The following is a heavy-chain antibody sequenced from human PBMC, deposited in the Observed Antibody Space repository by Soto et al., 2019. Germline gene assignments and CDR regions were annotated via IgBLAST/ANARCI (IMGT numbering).Heavy chain of an antibody. CDR2: IHYSGST. D-gene: IGHD3-10*01. Sequence: SETLSLTCTVSGGSISSYYWSWIRQPPGKGLEWIGYIHYSGSTNYNPSLKSRVTISVDTSKNQFSLKLSSVTAADTAVYYCARVYYGSGSYYYYYYMDVWGKGTTVTVSS. J-gene: IGHJ6*03. CDR1: GGSISSYY. CDR3: ARVYYGSGSYYYYYYMDV. V-gene: IGHV4-59*01.